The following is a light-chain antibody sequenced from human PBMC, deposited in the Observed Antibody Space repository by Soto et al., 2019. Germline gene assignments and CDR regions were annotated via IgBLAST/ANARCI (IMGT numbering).Light chain of an antibody. Sequence: LVMTQSPLSLSVTPGESASISCRSSQSLLRTNGYTYLDWYLQKPGQSPQLLIYLASNRAAGVSDRFSGSGSGTNFTLTITKVEADDIGVYYCMQARQTPLTFGGGTKVEIK. V-gene: IGKV2-28*01. J-gene: IGKJ4*01. CDR2: LAS. CDR1: QSLLRTNGYTY. CDR3: MQARQTPLT.